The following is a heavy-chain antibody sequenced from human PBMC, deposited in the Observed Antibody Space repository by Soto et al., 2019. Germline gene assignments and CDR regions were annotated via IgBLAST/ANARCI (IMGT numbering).Heavy chain of an antibody. V-gene: IGHV3-23*01. CDR1: GFSFGDYA. J-gene: IGHJ6*02. CDR2: ISGTGSRT. Sequence: VQVLESGGGLVQPGGSLRLSCAASGFSFGDYAMSWVRQDPGKGLEWVSGISGTGSRTSYADSVRGRFTISRDNVNNTLSLQMDSLRAEDTAVYYCARGGRYTYGYGDYSYGMDVWGQGTTVTVSS. D-gene: IGHD5-18*01. CDR3: ARGGRYTYGYGDYSYGMDV.